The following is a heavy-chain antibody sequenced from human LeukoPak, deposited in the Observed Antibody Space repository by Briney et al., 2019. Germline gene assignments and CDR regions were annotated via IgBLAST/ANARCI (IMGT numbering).Heavy chain of an antibody. D-gene: IGHD3-16*01. V-gene: IGHV5-51*01. CDR2: ISRGASYT. CDR3: ARGDDLLLLDY. CDR1: GYTFTSYW. Sequence: GESQKTSCKGSGYTFTSYWIGWVRQMPGKGLEWMGIISRGASYTRYSPSFQGQVTISADKSINTAYLQWSSLKASDTAMYFCARGDDLLLLDYWGQGTLVAVSS. J-gene: IGHJ4*02.